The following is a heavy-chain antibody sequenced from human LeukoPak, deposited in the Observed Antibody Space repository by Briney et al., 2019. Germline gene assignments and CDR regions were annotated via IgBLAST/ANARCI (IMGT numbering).Heavy chain of an antibody. D-gene: IGHD6-13*01. Sequence: PGGSLRLSCAASEFTFSSNDMSWVRQAPGKGLEWVSDISGSGGGTYAGSVKGRFTISRDNSKNTLYLQMNSLRAEDTAVYYCAKDASLGIAAAGTHFDYWGQGTLVTVSS. V-gene: IGHV3-23*01. CDR1: EFTFSSND. CDR3: AKDASLGIAAAGTHFDY. CDR2: ISGSGGGT. J-gene: IGHJ4*02.